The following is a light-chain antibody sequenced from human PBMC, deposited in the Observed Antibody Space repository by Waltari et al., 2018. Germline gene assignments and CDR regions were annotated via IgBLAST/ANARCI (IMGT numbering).Light chain of an antibody. Sequence: EIMLTQSPATLSLSPGERATLSCRASQSSSKYLAWYQQKPGQAPRLLIYETSRRATGIPDRFSGSGSGTDFSLTINRLEPEDFAVYYCQKYERLPATFGQGTKVEFK. CDR3: QKYERLPAT. V-gene: IGKV3-20*01. J-gene: IGKJ1*01. CDR2: ETS. CDR1: QSSSKY.